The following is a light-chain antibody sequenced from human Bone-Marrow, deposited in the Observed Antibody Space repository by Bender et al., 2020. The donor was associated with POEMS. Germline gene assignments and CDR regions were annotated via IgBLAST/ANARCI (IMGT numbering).Light chain of an antibody. CDR2: DVT. J-gene: IGLJ3*02. V-gene: IGLV2-23*02. CDR1: SSDVGSYNL. CDR3: CSYTGSSSPWV. Sequence: QSALTQPASVSGSPGQSITISCTGTSSDVGSYNLVSWYQQHPGKAPKVVIYDVTERPSGVSNRLSGSKSGNTASLTISGLQAEDEADYFCCSYTGSSSPWVFGGGTKLTVL.